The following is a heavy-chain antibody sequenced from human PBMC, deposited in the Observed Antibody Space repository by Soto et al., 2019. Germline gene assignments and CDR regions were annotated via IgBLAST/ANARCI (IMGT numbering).Heavy chain of an antibody. CDR3: AKGSAYSYGFYGMDV. V-gene: IGHV3-23*01. D-gene: IGHD5-18*01. CDR2: ISTTGDTT. CDR1: GFTFSSSA. J-gene: IGHJ6*02. Sequence: EVQLLESGGGLVQPGGSLRLSCSASGFTFSSSALTWVRQAPGKGPEWVSTISTTGDTTYYADSVRGRFTISRDTSKNTLFLRMNSLRAEDTAVYYCAKGSAYSYGFYGMDVWGQGTTVTVSS.